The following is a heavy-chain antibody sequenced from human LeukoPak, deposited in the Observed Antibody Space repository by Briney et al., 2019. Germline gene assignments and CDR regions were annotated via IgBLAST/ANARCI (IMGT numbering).Heavy chain of an antibody. Sequence: GGSLRLSCAASKFTFSSYAMHWVRQTPGKGLEWVALISSDGTNKYYADSVKCRFTISRDNSKNTLYLQMNRLSAEDTAVYYCAKDGLNYFDYWGQGTLVTVS. J-gene: IGHJ4*02. V-gene: IGHV3-30*18. CDR3: AKDGLNYFDY. CDR1: KFTFSSYA. CDR2: ISSDGTNK.